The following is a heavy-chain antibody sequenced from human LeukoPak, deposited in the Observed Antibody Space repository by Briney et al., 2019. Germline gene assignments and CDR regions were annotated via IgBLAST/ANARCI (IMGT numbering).Heavy chain of an antibody. CDR2: ISSSGSI. CDR3: ASTNYYDSSGFSNWFDP. D-gene: IGHD3-22*01. CDR1: GFTFSNYE. J-gene: IGHJ5*02. Sequence: GGSLRLSCAASGFTFSNYEMNWVRQAPGKGQEWVSYISSSGSIYYADSVKGRFTISRDNAKNSLYLQMNSLRAEDTAIYYCASTNYYDSSGFSNWFDPWGQGTLVTVSS. V-gene: IGHV3-48*03.